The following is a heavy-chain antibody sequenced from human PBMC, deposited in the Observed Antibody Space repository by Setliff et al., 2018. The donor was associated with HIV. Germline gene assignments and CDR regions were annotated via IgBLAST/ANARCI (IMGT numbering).Heavy chain of an antibody. Sequence: SETLSLTCTVSGGSISSSSYYWGWIRQPPGKGLEWIGSIYYSGSTYYNPSLKSRVTISVDTSKNQFSLKLSSVTAADTAVYYCARFRVTMTVVDCYFDYWGQGTLVTVSS. J-gene: IGHJ4*02. V-gene: IGHV4-39*07. CDR1: GGSISSSSYY. CDR2: IYYSGST. D-gene: IGHD3-22*01. CDR3: ARFRVTMTVVDCYFDY.